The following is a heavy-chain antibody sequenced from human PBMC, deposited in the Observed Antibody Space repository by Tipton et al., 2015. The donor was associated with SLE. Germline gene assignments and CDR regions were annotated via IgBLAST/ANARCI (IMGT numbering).Heavy chain of an antibody. CDR2: IYYSGST. CDR1: GGSISSGSYY. V-gene: IGHV4-31*03. D-gene: IGHD7-27*01. J-gene: IGHJ5*02. Sequence: TLSLTCTVSGGSISSGSYYWSWIRQPAGKGLEWIGYIYYSGSTYYNPSLKSRVTISVDTSKNQFSLKLSSVTAADTAVYYCASGGVTGDSNWFDPWGQGTLVTVSS. CDR3: ASGGVTGDSNWFDP.